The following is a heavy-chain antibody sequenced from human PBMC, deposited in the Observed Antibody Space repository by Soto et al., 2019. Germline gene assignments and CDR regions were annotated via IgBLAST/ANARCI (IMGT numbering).Heavy chain of an antibody. V-gene: IGHV4-31*03. D-gene: IGHD2-8*02. J-gene: IGHJ4*02. Sequence: SETLSLTCTVSGGSISSGGHYWSWIRQHPGKGLEWIGYIYYSGSTYYNPSLKSRVTISVDTSKNQFSLKLSSVTAADTAVYYCARGGVVYAIGYFDYSGQGTLVTVSP. CDR1: GGSISSGGHY. CDR3: ARGGVVYAIGYFDY. CDR2: IYYSGST.